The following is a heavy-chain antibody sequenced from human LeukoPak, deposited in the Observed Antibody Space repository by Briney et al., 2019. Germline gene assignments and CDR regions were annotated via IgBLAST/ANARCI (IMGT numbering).Heavy chain of an antibody. CDR1: GGSIISSSYY. D-gene: IGHD5-12*01. V-gene: IGHV4-39*01. CDR2: LSDSGGT. Sequence: SETLPQTSTVSGGSIISSSYYGEWIRKPPEKGLEWIGNLSDSGGTQYSPSLRSRVTISADTSKNHASLQLSPVTASGPAGVYCARHTRPGYSCYENAFDMWGQGNVVTVP. CDR3: ARHTRPGYSCYENAFDM. J-gene: IGHJ3*02.